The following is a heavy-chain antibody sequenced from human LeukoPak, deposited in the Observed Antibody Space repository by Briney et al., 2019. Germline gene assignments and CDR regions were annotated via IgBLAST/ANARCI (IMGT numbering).Heavy chain of an antibody. CDR3: ARWGVDYSLYYYYGMDV. CDR1: GGSFSGYY. Sequence: SETLSLTCAVYGGSFSGYYWSWIRQPPGKGLEWIGEINHSGSTNYNPSLKSRVTISVDTSKNQFSLKLSSVTAADTAVYYCARWGVDYSLYYYYGMDVWGQGTTVTVSS. V-gene: IGHV4-34*01. CDR2: INHSGST. D-gene: IGHD4-11*01. J-gene: IGHJ6*02.